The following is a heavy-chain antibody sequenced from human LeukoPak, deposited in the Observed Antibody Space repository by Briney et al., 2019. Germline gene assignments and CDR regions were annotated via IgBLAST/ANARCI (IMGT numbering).Heavy chain of an antibody. CDR2: INHNGEAI. J-gene: IGHJ3*02. V-gene: IGHV3-48*01. Sequence: GGSLRLSCAASGFPFSSHVLSWVRQAPGKGLEWIAYINHNGEAIYYPDFVKGRFIISRDNAKNSLFLQMNSLRAEDTAVYYCASGIAAAGPTDAFDIWGQGTMVTVSS. D-gene: IGHD6-13*01. CDR3: ASGIAAAGPTDAFDI. CDR1: GFPFSSHV.